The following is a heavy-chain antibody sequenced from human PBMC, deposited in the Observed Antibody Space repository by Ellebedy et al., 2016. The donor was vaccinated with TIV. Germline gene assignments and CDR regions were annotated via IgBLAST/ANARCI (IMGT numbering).Heavy chain of an antibody. J-gene: IGHJ4*02. V-gene: IGHV3-21*01. CDR1: GFNFSTYT. CDR2: ISGRSSYI. CDR3: ARDVGGEQFDY. D-gene: IGHD2-21*01. Sequence: GESLKISXAASGFNFSTYTMNWVRQAPGKGLQWVASISGRSSYIFYADSLKGRFTISRDGAKNSLYLQMKRLRAEDTAVYYCARDVGGEQFDYWGQGILVTVSS.